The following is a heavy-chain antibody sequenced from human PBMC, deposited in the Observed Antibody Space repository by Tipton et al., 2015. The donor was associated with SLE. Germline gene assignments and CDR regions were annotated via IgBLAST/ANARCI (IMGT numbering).Heavy chain of an antibody. J-gene: IGHJ1*01. CDR2: VYSNGDT. CDR3: ARGGLGSDLRGSIYLGL. V-gene: IGHV4-59*01. Sequence: TLSPTCTVSDGSISPYYWSWIRQPPGKGLEWLGSVYSNGDTTYNASLKRRVTISVDTSKTHFSLNLSSVTAADTAVYYCARGGLGSDLRGSIYLGLWGQGALVTVSS. CDR1: DGSISPYY. D-gene: IGHD7-27*01.